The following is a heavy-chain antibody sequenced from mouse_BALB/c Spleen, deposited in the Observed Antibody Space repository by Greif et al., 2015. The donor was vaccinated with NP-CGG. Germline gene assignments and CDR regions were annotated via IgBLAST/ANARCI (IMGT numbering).Heavy chain of an antibody. CDR2: ISSGGSYT. Sequence: EVMLVESGGGLVKPGGSLKLSCAASGFAFSSYDMSWVRQTPEKRLEWDATISSGGSYTYYPDSVKGRFTISRDNARNTLYLQMSSLRSEDTALYYCARHSILYGNSPYFDYWGQGTTLTVSS. V-gene: IGHV5-9*02. CDR1: GFAFSSYD. D-gene: IGHD2-1*01. J-gene: IGHJ2*01. CDR3: ARHSILYGNSPYFDY.